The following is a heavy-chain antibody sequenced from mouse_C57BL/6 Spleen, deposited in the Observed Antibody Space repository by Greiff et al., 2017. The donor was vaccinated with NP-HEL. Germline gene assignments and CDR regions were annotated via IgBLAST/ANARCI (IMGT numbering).Heavy chain of an antibody. CDR2: IYPGDGDT. CDR3: AREQTARGFAY. CDR1: GYAFSSSW. J-gene: IGHJ3*01. D-gene: IGHD3-3*01. Sequence: VQLQESGPELVKPGASVKISCKASGYAFSSSWMNWVKQRPGKGLGWIGRIYPGDGDTNYNGKFKAKATLTADKSSRTAYMQLSSLTSEDSAVYFCAREQTARGFAYWGQGTLVTVSA. V-gene: IGHV1-82*01.